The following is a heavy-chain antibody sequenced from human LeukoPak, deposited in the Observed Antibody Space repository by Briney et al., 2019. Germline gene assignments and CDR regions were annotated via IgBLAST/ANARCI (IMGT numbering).Heavy chain of an antibody. V-gene: IGHV3-48*01. Sequence: PGGSLRLSCAASGFTFSSYSMNWVRQAPGKGLEWVSYISSSSATIYYVDSVKGRFTTSRDNAMNSLYLQMNSLRVEDTAVYYCARTLGATTRWFDPWGQGTLVTVSS. CDR3: ARTLGATTRWFDP. D-gene: IGHD1-26*01. CDR2: ISSSSATI. CDR1: GFTFSSYS. J-gene: IGHJ5*02.